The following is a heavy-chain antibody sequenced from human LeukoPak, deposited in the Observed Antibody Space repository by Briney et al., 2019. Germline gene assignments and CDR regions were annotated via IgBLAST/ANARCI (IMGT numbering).Heavy chain of an antibody. D-gene: IGHD6-19*01. CDR2: IYYSGST. J-gene: IGHJ4*02. V-gene: IGHV4-39*01. CDR1: GGSISSSSYY. CDR3: ASIPPAVAGYFDY. Sequence: SETLSLTCTVSGGSISSSSYYWGWIRQPPGKGLEWIGCIYYSGSTYYNPSLKSRVTISVDTSKNQLSLKLSSATAADTAVYYCASIPPAVAGYFDYWGQGTLVTVSS.